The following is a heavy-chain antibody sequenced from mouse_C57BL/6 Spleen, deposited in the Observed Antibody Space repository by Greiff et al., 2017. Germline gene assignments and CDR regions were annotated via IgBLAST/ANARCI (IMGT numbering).Heavy chain of an antibody. Sequence: QVQLQQSGAELVRPGTSVKVSCKASGYAFTNYLIEWVKQRPGQGLEWIGVINPGSGGTNYNEKFKGKATLTADKSSSTAYMQLSSLTSEDSAVYFCASDTATTVVADDWGQGTTLTVSS. CDR3: ASDTATTVVADD. D-gene: IGHD1-1*01. J-gene: IGHJ2*01. V-gene: IGHV1-54*01. CDR1: GYAFTNYL. CDR2: INPGSGGT.